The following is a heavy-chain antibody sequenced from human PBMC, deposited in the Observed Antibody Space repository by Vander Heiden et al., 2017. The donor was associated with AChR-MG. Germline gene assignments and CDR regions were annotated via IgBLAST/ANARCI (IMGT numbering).Heavy chain of an antibody. J-gene: IGHJ3*02. Sequence: QAQLVQSGSEGRKPGPSVRVSCSATGYTFTDFDINWVRQAPGQGLEWMGWTNPSSRNAAFAERFQGRVTSSSRSSTGTAYLELTTLTSGDTALYFCARAERGRTCSFCGFDIWGQGTMVTVS. CDR2: TNPSSRNA. V-gene: IGHV1-8*02. CDR1: GYTFTDFD. CDR3: ARAERGRTCSFCGFDI. D-gene: IGHD1-26*01.